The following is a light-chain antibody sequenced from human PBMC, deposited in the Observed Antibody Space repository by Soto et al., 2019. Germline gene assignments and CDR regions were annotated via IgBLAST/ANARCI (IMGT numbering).Light chain of an antibody. CDR1: SSDVGAYNY. Sequence: QSVLTQPASVSGPPGQSITISCTGTSSDVGAYNYVSWYQHHPGKAPRLVIYDVTNRLTGISDRFSGSKSGNTASLTISGLLAEDEADYSCTSYTSISTYVFGTGTKLTVL. J-gene: IGLJ1*01. V-gene: IGLV2-14*01. CDR2: DVT. CDR3: TSYTSISTYV.